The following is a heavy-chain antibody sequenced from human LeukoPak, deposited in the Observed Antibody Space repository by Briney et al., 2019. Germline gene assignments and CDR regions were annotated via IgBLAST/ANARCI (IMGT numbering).Heavy chain of an antibody. CDR2: ISGSGGST. CDR3: AKHYYYDSRGYVDS. D-gene: IGHD3-22*01. CDR1: GFTFSSYA. V-gene: IGHV3-23*01. J-gene: IGHJ4*02. Sequence: GGSLRLSRAASGFTFSSYAMSWVRQAPGKGLEWVSAISGSGGSTYYADSVKGRFTISRDNSKNTLYLQMNSLRAEDTAVYYWAKHYYYDSRGYVDSWGKETLVTVS.